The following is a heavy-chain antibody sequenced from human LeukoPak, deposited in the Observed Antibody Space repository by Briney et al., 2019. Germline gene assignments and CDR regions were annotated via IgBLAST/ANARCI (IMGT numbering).Heavy chain of an antibody. D-gene: IGHD3-22*01. Sequence: SETLSLTCTVSGGSISSSSYYWSWIRQPAGKGLEWIGRIYTSGSTNYNPSLKSRVTISVDTSKNQFSLKLSSVTAADTAVYYCARDAYYDSSGPWGQGTLVTVSS. CDR1: GGSISSSSYY. CDR2: IYTSGST. V-gene: IGHV4-61*02. CDR3: ARDAYYDSSGP. J-gene: IGHJ5*02.